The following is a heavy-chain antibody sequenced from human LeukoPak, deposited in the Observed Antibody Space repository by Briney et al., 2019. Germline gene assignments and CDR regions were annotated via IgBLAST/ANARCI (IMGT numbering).Heavy chain of an antibody. CDR1: GYTFTGYY. V-gene: IGHV1-69*06. Sequence: AASVKVSCKASGYTFTGYYMHWVRQAPGQGLEWMGGIIPIFGTANYAQKFQGRVTITADKSTSTAYMELSSLRSEDTAVYYCARGNGYNGFDYWGQGTLVTVSS. CDR2: IIPIFGTA. CDR3: ARGNGYNGFDY. J-gene: IGHJ4*02. D-gene: IGHD5-24*01.